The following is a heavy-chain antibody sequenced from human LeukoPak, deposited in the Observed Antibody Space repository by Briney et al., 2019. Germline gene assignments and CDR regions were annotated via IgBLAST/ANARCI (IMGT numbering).Heavy chain of an antibody. Sequence: GGSLRLSCAASGFTFSSYAMSWVRQAPGKGLEWVSAISGSGGSTYYADSVKGRFTISRDNSKNTLYLQVNSLRAEDTAVYYCAKAVGRGYYFDYWGQGTLVTVSS. J-gene: IGHJ4*02. CDR3: AKAVGRGYYFDY. V-gene: IGHV3-23*01. CDR1: GFTFSSYA. CDR2: ISGSGGST. D-gene: IGHD1-26*01.